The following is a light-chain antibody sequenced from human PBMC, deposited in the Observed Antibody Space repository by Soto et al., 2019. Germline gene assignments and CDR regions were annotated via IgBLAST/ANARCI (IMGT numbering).Light chain of an antibody. J-gene: IGKJ1*01. Sequence: EIVMTKSPATLSVSPGERASLSCRASQSVSNNLAWYQQKPGQAPRLLIYGASTRATGIPTRFSGSRSGTEFTLTISSLQSEDFAVYYCQQYTDWPPWTFGQGTKVDIK. CDR2: GAS. CDR3: QQYTDWPPWT. V-gene: IGKV3-15*01. CDR1: QSVSNN.